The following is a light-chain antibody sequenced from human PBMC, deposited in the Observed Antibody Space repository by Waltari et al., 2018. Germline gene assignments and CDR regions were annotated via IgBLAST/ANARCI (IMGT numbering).Light chain of an antibody. CDR3: QQYYSTPRT. J-gene: IGKJ1*01. Sequence: DIVMTQSPDSLAVSLGERATINCKSSQSVLYSSNNKNYLAWYQQKPGQPPKLLMYWASTRESGVPDRFSGSGSWTDVTLTISSLQAEDVAVYYCQQYYSTPRTFGQGTKVEIK. CDR1: QSVLYSSNNKNY. V-gene: IGKV4-1*01. CDR2: WAS.